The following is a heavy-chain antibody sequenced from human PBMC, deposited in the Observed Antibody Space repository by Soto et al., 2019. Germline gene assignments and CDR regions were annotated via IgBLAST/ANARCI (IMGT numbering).Heavy chain of an antibody. CDR3: ARTVDTTTDYYSDGIDV. CDR1: GGSISSYD. J-gene: IGHJ6*02. V-gene: IGHV4-59*01. Sequence: PSETLSLTCTVSGGSISSYDCSWIRQPPWQGLEWIGYIYNSGSTNYNPSLKSRVTISADTSTNQFSLKLRSVSAADTAVYYCARTVDTTTDYYSDGIDVWGQGTTVPVCS. CDR2: IYNSGST. D-gene: IGHD5-18*01.